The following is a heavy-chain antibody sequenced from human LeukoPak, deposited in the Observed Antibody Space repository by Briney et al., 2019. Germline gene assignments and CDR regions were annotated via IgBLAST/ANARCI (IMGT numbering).Heavy chain of an antibody. CDR2: IYPGDSDT. J-gene: IGHJ4*02. D-gene: IGHD3-22*01. Sequence: GESLKISCKGSGYSFSSYWIGWVRQMPGKGLEWMGIIYPGDSDTTYSPSFQGQVTISADKSISTAYLQWSSLKASDSAMYYCATPTDTTGYYPFDYWGQGTLVTVSS. CDR1: GYSFSSYW. V-gene: IGHV5-51*01. CDR3: ATPTDTTGYYPFDY.